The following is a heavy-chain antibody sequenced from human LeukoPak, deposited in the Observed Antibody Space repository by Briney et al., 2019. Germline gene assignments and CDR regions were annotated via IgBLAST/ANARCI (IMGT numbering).Heavy chain of an antibody. D-gene: IGHD1-26*01. CDR1: GFTFSGSA. V-gene: IGHV3-73*01. CDR3: TRDSGSYFH. Sequence: GGSLRLSCAASGFTFSGSAMHWIRQASGKGLESVGRIRGKANSYATAYAASVKGRFTISRDDSKNTAYLQMNSPKTEDTAVYYCTRDSGSYFHWGQGTLVTVSS. J-gene: IGHJ4*02. CDR2: IRGKANSYAT.